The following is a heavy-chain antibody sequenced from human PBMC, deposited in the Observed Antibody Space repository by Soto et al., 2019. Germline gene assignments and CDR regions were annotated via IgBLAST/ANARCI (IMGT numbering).Heavy chain of an antibody. J-gene: IGHJ6*02. D-gene: IGHD6-6*01. CDR3: ARGEEYSSSSPYYYGMDV. V-gene: IGHV1-69*13. Sequence: SVKVSCKASGGTLSSYAISWVRQAPGQGLEWMGGIIPIFGTANYAQKFQGRVTITADESTSTAYMELSSLRSEDTAVYYCARGEEYSSSSPYYYGMDVWGQGTTVTVSS. CDR1: GGTLSSYA. CDR2: IIPIFGTA.